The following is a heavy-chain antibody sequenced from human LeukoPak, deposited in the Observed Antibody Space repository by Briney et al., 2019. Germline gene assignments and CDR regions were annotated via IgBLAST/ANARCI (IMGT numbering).Heavy chain of an antibody. J-gene: IGHJ4*02. V-gene: IGHV3-23*01. CDR2: VVGCGGTT. D-gene: IGHD6-19*01. CDR1: GFTFVNYA. Sequence: GGSLRLSCAASGFTFVNYAMSWVRQAPGKGLEWVSAVVGCGGTTFYADSVKGRFTISRDNSKNTVYLQINSLRGEDAAVYYCAKARLSTGWAYNDYWGQGALVTVSS. CDR3: AKARLSTGWAYNDY.